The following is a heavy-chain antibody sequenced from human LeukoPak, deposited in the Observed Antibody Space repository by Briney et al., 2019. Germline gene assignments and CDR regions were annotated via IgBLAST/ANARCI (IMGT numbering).Heavy chain of an antibody. V-gene: IGHV4-38-2*02. J-gene: IGHJ4*02. CDR1: GYSISSGYY. Sequence: SETLSLTCTVPGYSISSGYYWGWIRQPPGKGREWIACIYHSGGTYYNPPPKSRVTISVYTSKNQFSLKLNSVTATDMAVYYCARSAGDSSGHHPDYWGQGTLVTVSS. CDR2: IYHSGGT. CDR3: ARSAGDSSGHHPDY. D-gene: IGHD3-22*01.